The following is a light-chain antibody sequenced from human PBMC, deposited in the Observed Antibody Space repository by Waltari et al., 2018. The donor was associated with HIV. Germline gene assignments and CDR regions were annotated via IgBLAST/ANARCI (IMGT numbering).Light chain of an antibody. CDR1: GSNIGAGYD. CDR2: SGH. CDR3: QSYDTSLTGWI. Sequence: QSVLTQPPSVSGAPGQTVTISCTGSGSNIGAGYDVHWYQQFPGTAPRLLIHSGHNRPHGVPDRFSGSKSGTSASLAISGLRAEDEADYYCQSYDTSLTGWIFGGGTKLTV. J-gene: IGLJ2*01. V-gene: IGLV1-40*01.